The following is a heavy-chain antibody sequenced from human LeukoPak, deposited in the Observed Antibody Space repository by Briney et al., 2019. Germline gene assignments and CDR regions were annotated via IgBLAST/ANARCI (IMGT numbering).Heavy chain of an antibody. J-gene: IGHJ6*03. Sequence: SETLSLTCAVYGGSFSGYYWSWIRQPPGKGLEWIWEINHSGSTNYNPSLKSRVTISVDTSKNQFSLKLSSVTAADTAVYYCAGVPAAMFYYYYYMDVWGKGTTVTVSS. V-gene: IGHV4-34*01. CDR1: GGSFSGYY. CDR2: INHSGST. D-gene: IGHD2-2*01. CDR3: AGVPAAMFYYYYYMDV.